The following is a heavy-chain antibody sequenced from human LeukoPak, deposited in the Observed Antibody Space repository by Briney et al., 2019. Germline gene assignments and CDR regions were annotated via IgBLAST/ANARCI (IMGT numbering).Heavy chain of an antibody. V-gene: IGHV4-61*02. D-gene: IGHD2/OR15-2a*01. CDR2: INTSGNV. J-gene: IGHJ2*01. CDR3: ATLWQGLGYFDL. Sequence: SETLSLTCTVSGGSISSIIYYWSWIRQSAGKGLEWIGRINTSGNVNYNPSLKSRVTLSLDTSKNEFSLKLDSVTAADTAVYFCATLWQGLGYFDLWGHGILVTVSS. CDR1: GGSISSIIYY.